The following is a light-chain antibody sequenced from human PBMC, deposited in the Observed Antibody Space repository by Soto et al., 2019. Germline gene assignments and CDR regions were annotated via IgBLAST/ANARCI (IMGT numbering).Light chain of an antibody. CDR2: QTS. CDR1: QYINTR. CDR3: HQRQSWPRT. Sequence: EVVMTHSPASLSASPCESVNLSFRASQYINTRLAWYQHRPGQSPRLLIYQTSLRAAGIPARFSASGSGTDFTLTISDVQPEDFALYYCHQRQSWPRTFGQGTKVDIK. J-gene: IGKJ1*01. V-gene: IGKV3D-15*03.